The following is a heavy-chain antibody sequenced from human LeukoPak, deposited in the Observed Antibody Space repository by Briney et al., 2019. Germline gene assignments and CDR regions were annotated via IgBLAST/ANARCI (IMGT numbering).Heavy chain of an antibody. D-gene: IGHD4-11*01. Sequence: SETLSLTCTVSGGSISSYYWSWIRQPPEKGLEWIGYTYYSGSTNYNPSLKSRVTISVDTSKNQFSLKLSSVTAADTAVYYCARGYSAHLVDYWGQGTLVTVSS. CDR1: GGSISSYY. CDR2: TYYSGST. J-gene: IGHJ4*02. CDR3: ARGYSAHLVDY. V-gene: IGHV4-59*01.